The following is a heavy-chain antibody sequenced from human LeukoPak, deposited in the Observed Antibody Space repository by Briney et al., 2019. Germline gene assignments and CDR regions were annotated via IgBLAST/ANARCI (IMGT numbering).Heavy chain of an antibody. CDR1: GFTFSSYS. CDR2: ISSSSSYI. J-gene: IGHJ4*02. V-gene: IGHV3-21*01. Sequence: GGSLRLSCAASGFTFSSYSMNWVRQAPGKGLEWVSSISSSSSYIYYADSVKGRFTISRDNAKNSLYLQMNSLRAEDTAVYYCARDFRAYSSSWNYRGQGTLVTVSS. D-gene: IGHD6-6*01. CDR3: ARDFRAYSSSWNY.